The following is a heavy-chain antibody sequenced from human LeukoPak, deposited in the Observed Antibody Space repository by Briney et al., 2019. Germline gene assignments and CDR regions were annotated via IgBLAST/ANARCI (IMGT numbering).Heavy chain of an antibody. D-gene: IGHD5-12*01. J-gene: IGHJ4*02. CDR1: GGSVSSGSYY. CDR2: IYTSGST. CDR3: ARQSKRGYDLDY. Sequence: PSETLSLTCTVSGGSVSSGSYYWSWIRQPDGKGLEWIGRIYTSGSTNYDSSLKSRVTMSVDTPKNQISLKLTSVTAADTAVYYCARQSKRGYDLDYWGQGTLVTVSS. V-gene: IGHV4-61*02.